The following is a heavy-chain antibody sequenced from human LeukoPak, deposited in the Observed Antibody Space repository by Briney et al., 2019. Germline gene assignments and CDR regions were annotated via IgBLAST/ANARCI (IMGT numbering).Heavy chain of an antibody. D-gene: IGHD3-10*02. CDR2: INPNSGGT. CDR3: ARGILGEYYYYALDG. V-gene: IGHV1-2*02. J-gene: IGHJ6*02. CDR1: GYTFTGYY. Sequence: ASVKVSCKASGYTFTGYYMHWVRQAPGQGLEWMGWINPNSGGTNYAQKFQGRVTMTRDTSISTAYMELSRLRSDDTAVYYCARGILGEYYYYALDGWGQGTTVAVSS.